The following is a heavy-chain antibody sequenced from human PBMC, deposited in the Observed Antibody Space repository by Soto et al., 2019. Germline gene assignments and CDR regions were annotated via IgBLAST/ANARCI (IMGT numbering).Heavy chain of an antibody. CDR2: ISAYNGNT. CDR1: GYTFTSYG. J-gene: IGHJ6*02. V-gene: IGHV1-18*04. D-gene: IGHD3-10*01. CDR3: ARDDNXXXXXXYRGYYYYYGMDV. Sequence: QVQLVQSGAEVKKPGASVKVSCKASGYTFTSYGISWVRQAPGQGLEWMGWISAYNGNTNYAQKLQGRVTMTTDTSTSTAYMELRSLRSDDTAVYYCARDDNXXXXXXYRGYYYYYGMDVWGQGTTVTVSS.